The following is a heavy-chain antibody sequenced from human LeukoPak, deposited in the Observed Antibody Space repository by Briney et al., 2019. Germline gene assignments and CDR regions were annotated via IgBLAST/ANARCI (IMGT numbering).Heavy chain of an antibody. CDR1: GGSISSSS. D-gene: IGHD2-8*02. CDR2: ISSTSTYT. CDR3: ARSERVDTESDL. Sequence: LSLTCTVSGGSISSSSYYWGWIRQPPGKGLEWVSSISSTSTYTWFAPSVRGRFTISRDNAENSVFLEMKRLRTNDTGIYYCARSERVDTESDLWGQGTLVTVSS. V-gene: IGHV3-11*03. J-gene: IGHJ5*02.